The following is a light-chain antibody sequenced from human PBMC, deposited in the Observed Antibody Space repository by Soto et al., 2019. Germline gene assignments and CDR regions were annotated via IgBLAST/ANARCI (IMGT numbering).Light chain of an antibody. Sequence: DIMMTQTPLFLPVTPGEPASLSCRSSQSLRHSNGFNYLDWYLQKPGQSPQLLIYLGSSRASGVPDRFSGSGSGTEFTLKISRVEAEDVGVYYCMQALQTLPLTFGGGTKVEIK. V-gene: IGKV2-28*01. CDR2: LGS. CDR3: MQALQTLPLT. CDR1: QSLRHSNGFNY. J-gene: IGKJ4*01.